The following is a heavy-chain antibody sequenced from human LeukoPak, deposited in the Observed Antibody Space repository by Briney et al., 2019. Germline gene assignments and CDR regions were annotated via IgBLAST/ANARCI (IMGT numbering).Heavy chain of an antibody. D-gene: IGHD4-17*01. CDR3: ARDLLGDYAVN. CDR1: GFTVSSNY. Sequence: PGGSLRLSCAASGFTVSSNYMSWVRQAPGKGLEWVSVIYSGGSTYYADSVKGRFTISRDNPKNTLYLQMNSLRAEDTAVYYCARDLLGDYAVNWGQGTLVTVSS. CDR2: IYSGGST. J-gene: IGHJ4*02. V-gene: IGHV3-53*01.